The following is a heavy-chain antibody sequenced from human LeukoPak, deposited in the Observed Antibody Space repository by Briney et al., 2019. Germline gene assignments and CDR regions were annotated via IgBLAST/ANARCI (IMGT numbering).Heavy chain of an antibody. D-gene: IGHD6-19*01. Sequence: GGSLRLSCAASGFTFSSYAMSWVRQAPGKGLEWVSAISGSGGSTYYADSVKGRFTISRDNSKNTLYLQMNSLRAEDTAVYYCAKGPVAGTVLGWFDPWGQGTLVTVSS. J-gene: IGHJ5*02. CDR2: ISGSGGST. V-gene: IGHV3-23*01. CDR3: AKGPVAGTVLGWFDP. CDR1: GFTFSSYA.